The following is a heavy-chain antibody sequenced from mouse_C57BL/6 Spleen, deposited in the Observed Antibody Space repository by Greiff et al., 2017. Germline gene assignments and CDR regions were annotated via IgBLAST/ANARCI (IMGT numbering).Heavy chain of an antibody. J-gene: IGHJ3*01. D-gene: IGHD3-2*02. CDR2: INPSSGYT. CDR3: ASSVDSSGYAPWFAY. Sequence: VQLQQSGAELAKPGASVKLSCKASGYTFTSYWMHWVKQRPGQGLEWIGYINPSSGYTKYNQKFKDKATLTADKSSSTSYMQLSSLTYEDSAVYYCASSVDSSGYAPWFAYWGQGTLVTVSA. V-gene: IGHV1-7*01. CDR1: GYTFTSYW.